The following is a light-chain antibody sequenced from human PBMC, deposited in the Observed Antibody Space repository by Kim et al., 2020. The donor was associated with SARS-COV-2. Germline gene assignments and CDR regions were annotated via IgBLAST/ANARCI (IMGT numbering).Light chain of an antibody. Sequence: SPGESAYLSCRASQSVSSHLAWYQQKPGQAPRLLILHASNRATGIPARFSGSGSGTDFTLTISSLEPEDFAVYYCQQRSNWPPWTFGQGTKVDIK. CDR3: QQRSNWPPWT. V-gene: IGKV3-11*01. CDR1: QSVSSH. J-gene: IGKJ1*01. CDR2: HAS.